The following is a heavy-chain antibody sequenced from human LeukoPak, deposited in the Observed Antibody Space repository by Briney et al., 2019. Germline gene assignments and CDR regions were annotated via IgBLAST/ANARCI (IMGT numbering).Heavy chain of an antibody. CDR1: GFGFSNYD. CDR2: IWLDGSAT. Sequence: GGSLRLSCAASGFGFSNYDMHWVRQAPGKGLEWVAIIWLDGSATYYGDSVKGRFTISRDNSKNILYLQMDDLRVEDTAVYYCARDLNREDFDYWGQGTLVAVSS. V-gene: IGHV3-33*01. D-gene: IGHD1-14*01. J-gene: IGHJ4*02. CDR3: ARDLNREDFDY.